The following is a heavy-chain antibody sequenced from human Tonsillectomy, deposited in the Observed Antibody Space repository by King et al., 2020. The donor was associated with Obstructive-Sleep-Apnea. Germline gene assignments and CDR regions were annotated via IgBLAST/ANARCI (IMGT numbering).Heavy chain of an antibody. J-gene: IGHJ4*02. V-gene: IGHV4-59*08. CDR1: GCSISNYY. Sequence: LQLQESGPGLVKPSETLSLTCTVSGCSISNYYWSWIRQPPGKGLEWIGYMYYRGNTNFNPSLKSRVTISSDTSKIQFSLRLSPVTAADTAVYYCARHRGVEDYGGYGDFFDYWGQGTLVTVSS. CDR3: ARHRGVEDYGGYGDFFDY. D-gene: IGHD5-12*01. CDR2: MYYRGNT.